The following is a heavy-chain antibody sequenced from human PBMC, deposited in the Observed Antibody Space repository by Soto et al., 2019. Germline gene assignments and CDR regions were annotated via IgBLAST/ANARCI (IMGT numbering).Heavy chain of an antibody. CDR2: IYYSGST. D-gene: IGHD2-2*01. CDR3: ASSHCSSTSCHEDWFDP. Sequence: KSSETLSLTCTVSGGSISSGGYYWSWIRQHPGKGLEWIGYIYYSGSTYYNPSLKSRVTTSVDTSKNQFSLKLSSVTAADTAVYYCASSHCSSTSCHEDWFDPWGQGTLVTVSS. J-gene: IGHJ5*02. CDR1: GGSISSGGYY. V-gene: IGHV4-31*03.